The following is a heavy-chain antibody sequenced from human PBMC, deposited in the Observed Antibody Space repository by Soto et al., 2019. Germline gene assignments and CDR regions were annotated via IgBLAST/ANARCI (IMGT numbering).Heavy chain of an antibody. CDR1: GFTFSSYA. D-gene: IGHD5-18*01. J-gene: IGHJ6*02. CDR3: ARDGDTAMVYGMDV. V-gene: IGHV3-30-3*01. Sequence: PGGSLRLSCAASGFTFSSYAMHWVRQAPGKGLEWVAVISYDGSNKYYADSVKGRFTISRDNSKNTLYLQMNSLRAEDTAVYYCARDGDTAMVYGMDVWGQGTTVTVSS. CDR2: ISYDGSNK.